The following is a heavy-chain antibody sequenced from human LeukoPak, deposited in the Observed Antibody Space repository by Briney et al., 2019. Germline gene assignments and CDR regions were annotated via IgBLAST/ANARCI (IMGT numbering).Heavy chain of an antibody. CDR3: ARQADNNWFDS. CDR1: GYTFTGLY. Sequence: GASVKVFCKASGYTFTGLYMHWVRQAPGQGLECMGWINPNSGVTKYAQKFQGRVTMTRDTSISTAYMELNRLSSDDSAVFYCARQADNNWFDSWGQGTLVTVSS. J-gene: IGHJ5*01. V-gene: IGHV1-2*02. CDR2: INPNSGVT.